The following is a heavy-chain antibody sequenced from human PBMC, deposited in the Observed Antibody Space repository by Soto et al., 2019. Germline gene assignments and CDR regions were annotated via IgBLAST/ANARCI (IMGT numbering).Heavy chain of an antibody. D-gene: IGHD6-13*01. V-gene: IGHV4-34*01. Sequence: PSETLSLTCAVYGGSFIGYYRSWIRPPPGKGLEWIGEINHSGSTNYNPSLKSRVTISVDTSKNQFSLKLSSVTAADTAVYYCARGVSGYYYYYYYYMDVWGKGTTVTVSS. J-gene: IGHJ6*03. CDR3: ARGVSGYYYYYYYYMDV. CDR1: GGSFIGYY. CDR2: INHSGST.